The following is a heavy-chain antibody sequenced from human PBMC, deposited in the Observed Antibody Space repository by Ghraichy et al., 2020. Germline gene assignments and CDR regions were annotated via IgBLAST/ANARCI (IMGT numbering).Heavy chain of an antibody. CDR2: MNPNSGNT. CDR1: GYTFTNYD. Sequence: ASVKVSCKASGYTFTNYDINWVRQATGPGLEWMGWMNPNSGNTGYAQKFQGRVTMTKNTSISTAYMELSSLRSEDTAVYYCARGLGYDFWSGYTRYYGMDVWGQGTTVTVSS. J-gene: IGHJ6*02. CDR3: ARGLGYDFWSGYTRYYGMDV. V-gene: IGHV1-8*01. D-gene: IGHD3-3*01.